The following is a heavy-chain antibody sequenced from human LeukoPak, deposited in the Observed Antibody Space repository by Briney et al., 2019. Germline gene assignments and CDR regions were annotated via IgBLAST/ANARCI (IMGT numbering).Heavy chain of an antibody. CDR2: INTDGSTT. D-gene: IGHD3-10*01. Sequence: PGGSLRLSCAASGFTFSSYWMHWVRQAPGKGLVWVSRINTDGSTTTYADSVKGRFTISRDNAKNTLYLQMNSLRAEDTAVYYCARGGGSYYFDYWGQGTLVTVSS. CDR3: ARGGGSYYFDY. V-gene: IGHV3-74*01. J-gene: IGHJ4*02. CDR1: GFTFSSYW.